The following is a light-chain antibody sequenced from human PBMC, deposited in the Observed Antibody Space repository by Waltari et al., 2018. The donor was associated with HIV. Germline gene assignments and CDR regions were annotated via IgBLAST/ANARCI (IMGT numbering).Light chain of an antibody. V-gene: IGLV1-47*01. CDR2: MNH. CDR3: AVWDDSLNGLV. Sequence: QSVLTQPPSASGTPGQRVTISCFGGTSNVESNYVYWYQQVPGTTPKLLIYMNHERPSGGPDLFSGSKSGTSASLAVSGLRSEDEAAYYCAVWDDSLNGLVFGGGTKLTVL. J-gene: IGLJ2*01. CDR1: TSNVESNY.